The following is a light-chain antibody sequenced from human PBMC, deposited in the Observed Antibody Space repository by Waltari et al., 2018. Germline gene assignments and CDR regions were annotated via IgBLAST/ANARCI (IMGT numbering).Light chain of an antibody. CDR3: NSYTGSSAWV. CDR2: DVS. CDR1: RRDIGYYNH. J-gene: IGLJ3*02. V-gene: IGLV2-14*01. Sequence: QSALTPTTSVPGSPGQSLTISCTGTRRDIGYYNHVSWYQQYPGKVPQLLIYDVSDRPSGVSSRFSGSKSGNTAALTISGLQADDEADYYCNSYTGSSAWVFGGGTKLTVL.